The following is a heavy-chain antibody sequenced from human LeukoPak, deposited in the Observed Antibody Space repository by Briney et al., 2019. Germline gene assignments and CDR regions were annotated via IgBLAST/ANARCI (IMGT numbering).Heavy chain of an antibody. V-gene: IGHV1-24*01. CDR3: ASRVRDIVVVPAAMNWFDP. Sequence: ASVKVSCKVSGYTLTELSMHWVRQAPGKGLEWMGGFDPEDGETIYAQKFQGRVTMTEDTSTDTAYMELSSLRSEDTAVYYCASRVRDIVVVPAAMNWFDPWGQGTPVTVSS. CDR1: GYTLTELS. CDR2: FDPEDGET. J-gene: IGHJ5*02. D-gene: IGHD2-2*01.